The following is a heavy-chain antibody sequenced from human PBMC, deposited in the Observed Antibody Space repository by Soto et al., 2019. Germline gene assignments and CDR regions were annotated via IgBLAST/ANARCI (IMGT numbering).Heavy chain of an antibody. CDR2: ISGSGGST. J-gene: IGHJ4*02. V-gene: IGHV3-23*01. Sequence: GGSLRLSCAASGFTFSSYAMSWVRQAPGKGLEWVSAISGSGGSTYYADSVKGRFTISRDNSKNTLYLQMNSLRAEDTAVYYCAKDGYDFWSGYETDYWGQGTLVTVSS. CDR1: GFTFSSYA. CDR3: AKDGYDFWSGYETDY. D-gene: IGHD3-3*01.